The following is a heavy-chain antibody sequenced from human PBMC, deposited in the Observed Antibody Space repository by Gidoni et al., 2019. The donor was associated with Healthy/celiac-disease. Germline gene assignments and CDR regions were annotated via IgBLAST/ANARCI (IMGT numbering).Heavy chain of an antibody. CDR2: IDYSGST. J-gene: IGHJ4*02. D-gene: IGHD2-15*01. CDR3: ARHFRGIVVVVAAGFDY. V-gene: IGHV4-39*01. Sequence: QLQLQESGPGLVKPSETLSLTCTVSAGSISSSSYYWGWIRQPPGKGLEWIGSIDYSGSTYYNPSLKSRVTISVDTSKNQFSLKLSSVTAADTAVYYCARHFRGIVVVVAAGFDYWGQGTLVTVSS. CDR1: AGSISSSSYY.